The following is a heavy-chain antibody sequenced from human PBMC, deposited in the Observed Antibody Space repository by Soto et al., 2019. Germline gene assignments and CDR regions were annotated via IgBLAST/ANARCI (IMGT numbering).Heavy chain of an antibody. CDR3: AQYSSSYFDY. CDR2: IYYSGST. Sequence: SETLSLTCTVSGGSISSGGYYWSRIRQHPGKGLEWIGYIYYSGSTYYNPSLKSRVTISVDTSKNQFSLKLSSVTAADTAVYYCAQYSSSYFDYWGQGTLVTVSS. D-gene: IGHD6-6*01. J-gene: IGHJ4*02. CDR1: GGSISSGGYY. V-gene: IGHV4-31*03.